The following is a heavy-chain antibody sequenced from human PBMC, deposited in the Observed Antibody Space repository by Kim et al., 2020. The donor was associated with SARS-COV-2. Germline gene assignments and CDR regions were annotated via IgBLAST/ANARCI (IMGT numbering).Heavy chain of an antibody. D-gene: IGHD2-15*01. CDR1: GGTFSSYA. J-gene: IGHJ4*02. Sequence: SVKVSCKASGGTFSSYAISWVRQAPGQGLEWMGRIIPILGIANYAQKFQGRVTITADKSTSTAYMELSSLRSEDTAVYYCARGYVGDCSGGSCYSAVLYWGQGTLVTVSS. CDR3: ARGYVGDCSGGSCYSAVLY. CDR2: IIPILGIA. V-gene: IGHV1-69*04.